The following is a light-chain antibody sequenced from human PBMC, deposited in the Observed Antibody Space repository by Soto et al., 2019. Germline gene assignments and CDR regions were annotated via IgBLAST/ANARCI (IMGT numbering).Light chain of an antibody. J-gene: IGKJ1*01. CDR2: GAS. CDR1: QSVFNNH. V-gene: IGKV3-20*01. Sequence: SVLTQSPGTLSLSLGERATLSCRASQSVFNNHIGWYQQKPGQAPRRLIFGASFRATGIPDRFSGSGSGTDFTLTISRLEPEDFAVYYCQQYGNSLPWTFGQGTKVDIK. CDR3: QQYGNSLPWT.